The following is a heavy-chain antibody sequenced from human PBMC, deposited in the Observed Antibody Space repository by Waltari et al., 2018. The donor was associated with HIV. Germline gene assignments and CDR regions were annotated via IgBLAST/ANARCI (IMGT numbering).Heavy chain of an antibody. D-gene: IGHD2-15*01. V-gene: IGHV4-61*02. CDR1: GGSIRCGSYE. CDR3: ARYYCSGGSCSDY. J-gene: IGHJ4*02. CDR2: RYTRRTT. Sequence: QVQLQESGPGLVKPSQTLSLTCPVSGGSIRCGSYECMVIRQPDGQGTEWIGRRYTRRTTKYKPSLTSSLTISVQKSKPQFSLKLSTVTAADTAVYYCARYYCSGGSCSDYWGQGTLVTVSS.